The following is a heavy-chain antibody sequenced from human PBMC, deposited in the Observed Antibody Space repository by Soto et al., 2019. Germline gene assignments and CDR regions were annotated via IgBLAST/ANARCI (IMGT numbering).Heavy chain of an antibody. Sequence: KSSETLSLTCTVSGSSISSSGYYWGWIRQPPGRGLEWIGEINHTGGTHYNPSLKSRVTMSVDTSKNQFSLRLSSVTAADTAIYYCATRITVFGLLIPPFDPWGQGTQVTVSS. CDR2: INHTGGT. CDR3: ATRITVFGLLIPPFDP. CDR1: GSSISSSGYY. D-gene: IGHD3-3*01. J-gene: IGHJ5*02. V-gene: IGHV4-39*07.